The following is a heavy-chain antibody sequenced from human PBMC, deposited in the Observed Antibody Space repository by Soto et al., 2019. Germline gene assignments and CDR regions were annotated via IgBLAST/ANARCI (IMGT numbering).Heavy chain of an antibody. CDR1: GFTFSSYG. CDR3: ATRRPTPTYYDYVWGSYRPEYFQH. D-gene: IGHD3-16*02. CDR2: ISNDGSNK. V-gene: IGHV3-30*03. Sequence: QVQLVESGGGVVQPGRSLRLSCAASGFTFSSYGMHWVRQAPGKGLEWVAVISNDGSNKYYADSVKGRFTISRDNSKNTLYLEMNSLRAEDTAVYYCATRRPTPTYYDYVWGSYRPEYFQHWGQGTLVTVSS. J-gene: IGHJ1*01.